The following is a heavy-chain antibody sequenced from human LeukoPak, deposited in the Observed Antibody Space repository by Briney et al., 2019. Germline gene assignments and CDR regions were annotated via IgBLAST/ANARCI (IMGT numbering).Heavy chain of an antibody. Sequence: GGSLRLSCAAAGFTFSDYYMSWIRQAPGKGLEWVSYISSSGSTIYYADSVKGRFTISRDNAKNSLYLQMNSLRAEDTAVYYCARGGLPAAINDAFDIWGQGTMVTVSS. J-gene: IGHJ3*02. D-gene: IGHD2-2*01. V-gene: IGHV3-11*01. CDR2: ISSSGSTI. CDR3: ARGGLPAAINDAFDI. CDR1: GFTFSDYY.